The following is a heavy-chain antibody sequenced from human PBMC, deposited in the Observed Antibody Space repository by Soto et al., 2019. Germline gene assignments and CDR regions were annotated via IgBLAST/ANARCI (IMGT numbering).Heavy chain of an antibody. V-gene: IGHV3-15*01. Sequence: GGSLRLSCAASGFTFSNAWMSWVRRAPGKGLEWVGRIKSKTDCGTTYYAAPVKGRFTISRDDSKNTLYLQMNSLKTEDTAVYYCTTDPRWADAFDIWGQGTMVTVSS. J-gene: IGHJ3*02. CDR2: IKSKTDCGTT. CDR3: TTDPRWADAFDI. CDR1: GFTFSNAW.